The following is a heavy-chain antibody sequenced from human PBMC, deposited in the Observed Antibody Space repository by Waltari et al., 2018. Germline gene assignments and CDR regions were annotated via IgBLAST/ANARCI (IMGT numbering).Heavy chain of an antibody. Sequence: EVQLVESGGGLVQPGGSLRLSCAASGFTFSSYWMSWVRQAPGKGLEWLANIKQDGSEKYYVDSVKGRFTISRDNAKNSLYLQMNSLRAEDTAVYYCARVKLSSSWPGAFDIWGQGTMVTVSS. CDR1: GFTFSSYW. CDR2: IKQDGSEK. CDR3: ARVKLSSSWPGAFDI. V-gene: IGHV3-7*01. J-gene: IGHJ3*02. D-gene: IGHD6-13*01.